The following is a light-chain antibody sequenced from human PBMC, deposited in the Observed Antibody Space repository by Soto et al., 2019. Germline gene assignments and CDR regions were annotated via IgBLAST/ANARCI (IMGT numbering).Light chain of an antibody. Sequence: QSVLTRPASVSGSPGQSITISCTGTSSDVGGYNYVSWYQQHPGKAPKLMIYEVSNRPSGVSNRFSGSKSGNTASLTISGLQAEDEADYYCSSYTSSTTTYIFGTAPKVAV. V-gene: IGLV2-14*01. CDR1: SSDVGGYNY. CDR3: SSYTSSTTTYI. CDR2: EVS. J-gene: IGLJ1*01.